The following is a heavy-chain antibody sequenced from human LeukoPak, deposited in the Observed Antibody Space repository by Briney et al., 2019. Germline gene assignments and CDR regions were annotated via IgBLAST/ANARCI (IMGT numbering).Heavy chain of an antibody. V-gene: IGHV3-7*01. CDR2: IKQDGSEK. CDR3: ASQYYYDSSGYHYYFDY. D-gene: IGHD3-22*01. J-gene: IGHJ4*02. CDR1: GFTFSSYW. Sequence: GGSLRLSCAASGFTFSSYWMSWVRQAPGKGLEWVAHIKQDGSEKYYVDSVKGRFTISRDNAKNSLYLQMNSLRAEDTTVYYCASQYYYDSSGYHYYFDYWGQGTLVTVSS.